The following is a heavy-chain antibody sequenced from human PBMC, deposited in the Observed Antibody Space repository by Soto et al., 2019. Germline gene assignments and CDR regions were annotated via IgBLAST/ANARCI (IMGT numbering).Heavy chain of an antibody. J-gene: IGHJ4*02. V-gene: IGHV4-59*11. CDR2: IYYNGNT. CDR3: TRANWYSEY. D-gene: IGHD7-27*01. Sequence: QVQLQESGPGLVKPSETLSLTCSVSGGSISNHYWSGIRQPPGKGLEWIGYIYYNGNTNYNPSLKGRVTMSVDTSRNQISLKLTTVTAADTAVYYCTRANWYSEYWGQGTLVTVSS. CDR1: GGSISNHY.